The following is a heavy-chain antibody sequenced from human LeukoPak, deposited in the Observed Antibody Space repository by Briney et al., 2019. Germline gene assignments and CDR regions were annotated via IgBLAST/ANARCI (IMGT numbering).Heavy chain of an antibody. CDR2: IWYDGSNK. CDR3: ARSGTEFMDY. J-gene: IGHJ4*02. CDR1: GFTFSSYG. V-gene: IGHV3-33*01. D-gene: IGHD1/OR15-1a*01. Sequence: GGSLRLSCAASGFTFSSYGMHWVRQAPGKGLEWVAVIWYDGSNKYYADSVKGRFTISRDNSKNTLYLQTNSLRAEDTAVYYCARSGTEFMDYWGQGTLVTVSS.